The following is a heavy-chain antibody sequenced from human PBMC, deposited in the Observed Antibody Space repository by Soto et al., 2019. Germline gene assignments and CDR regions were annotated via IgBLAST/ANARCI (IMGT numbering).Heavy chain of an antibody. J-gene: IGHJ4*02. V-gene: IGHV1-3*01. CDR2: ISPGNGNT. CDR3: ARGGYFDSSNYLAY. Sequence: ASVKVSCKASGYTFTSYGMNSVRQAPGRGLEWMGWISPGNGNTKYSQKFQGRVTIERDTSASTAYMELSGLRSEDTAVYYCARGGYFDSSNYLAYWGLGTLVTVSS. D-gene: IGHD3-22*01. CDR1: GYTFTSYG.